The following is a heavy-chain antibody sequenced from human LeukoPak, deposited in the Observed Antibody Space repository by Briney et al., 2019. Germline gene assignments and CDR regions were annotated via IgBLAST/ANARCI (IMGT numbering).Heavy chain of an antibody. V-gene: IGHV4-30-2*01. CDR1: GGSISSGGYS. Sequence: PSETLSLTCAVSGGSISSGGYSWSWIRQPPGKGLEWIGYIYHSGSTYYNPSLKSRVTILVDRSKNQFSLKLSSVTAADTAVYYCARVGVYYGSGGFDPWGQGTLSPSPQ. J-gene: IGHJ5*02. CDR2: IYHSGST. CDR3: ARVGVYYGSGGFDP. D-gene: IGHD3-10*01.